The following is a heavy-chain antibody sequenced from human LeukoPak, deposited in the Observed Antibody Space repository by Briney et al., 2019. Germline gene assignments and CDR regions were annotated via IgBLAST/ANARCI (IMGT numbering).Heavy chain of an antibody. V-gene: IGHV4-34*01. CDR3: ARSTLDYGDYFDY. Sequence: SETLSLTCAVYGGSFSGYYWSWIRQPPGKGLEWIGEINHSGSTNYNPSLKSRVTISVDTSKNQSSLKLSSVTAADTAVYYCARSTLDYGDYFDYWGQGTLVTVSS. CDR1: GGSFSGYY. J-gene: IGHJ4*02. D-gene: IGHD4-17*01. CDR2: INHSGST.